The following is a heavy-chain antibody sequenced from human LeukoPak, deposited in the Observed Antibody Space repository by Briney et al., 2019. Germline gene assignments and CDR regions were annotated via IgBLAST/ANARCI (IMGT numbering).Heavy chain of an antibody. CDR1: RFTVSSNY. CDR3: AREWGDY. D-gene: IGHD3-16*01. Sequence: GGSLRLSCVVSRFTVSSNYMSWVRQAPGKGLEWVSVIYSGGSTYYADSVKGRFTISRDNSKNTLYLQMNSLGAEDTAVYYCAREWGDYWGQGTLVTVSS. V-gene: IGHV3-66*01. CDR2: IYSGGST. J-gene: IGHJ4*02.